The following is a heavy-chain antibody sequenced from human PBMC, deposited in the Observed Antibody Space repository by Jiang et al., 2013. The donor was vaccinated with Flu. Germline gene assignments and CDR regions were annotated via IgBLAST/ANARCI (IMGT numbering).Heavy chain of an antibody. CDR1: GYSFTSYW. CDR3: ARHAPLKYCTNMNCAPVY. V-gene: IGHV5-10-1*01. CDR2: IDPSDSYA. Sequence: GAEVKKPGESLKISCKGSGYSFTSYWIGWVRQVPGKGLEWMGKIDPSDSYAHYSPSFQGHVTISADKSISTVYLQWRSLRLSDAAMYYCARHAPLKYCTNMNCAPVYWGQGTLITVSS. J-gene: IGHJ4*02. D-gene: IGHD2-8*01.